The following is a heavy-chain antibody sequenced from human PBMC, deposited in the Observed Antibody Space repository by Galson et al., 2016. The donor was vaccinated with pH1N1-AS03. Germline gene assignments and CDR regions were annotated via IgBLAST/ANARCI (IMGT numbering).Heavy chain of an antibody. J-gene: IGHJ4*02. CDR1: GFTVSSSH. D-gene: IGHD4-23*01. Sequence: SLRLSCAVSGFTVSSSHMNWVRQAPGKGLEWVSIIYSGGTTYYADSVKGRFIVSRDNSKNTLYLQMNSLRAEDTAVYYCVRDFRWGGNSGYWGQGTLVTVSS. V-gene: IGHV3-66*01. CDR2: IYSGGTT. CDR3: VRDFRWGGNSGY.